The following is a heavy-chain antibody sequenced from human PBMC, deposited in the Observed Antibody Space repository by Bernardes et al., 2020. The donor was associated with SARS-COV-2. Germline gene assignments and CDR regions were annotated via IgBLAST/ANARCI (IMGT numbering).Heavy chain of an antibody. V-gene: IGHV4-34*01. CDR3: ARGDSFARPYYGSGRGLSCWFDP. CDR1: GGSFSGYY. J-gene: IGHJ5*02. Sequence: SETLSLTCAVYGGSFSGYYWSWIRQPPGKGLEWIGEINHSGSTNYNPSLKSRVTISVDTSKNQFSLKLSSVTAADTAVYYCARGDSFARPYYGSGRGLSCWFDPWGQGTLVTVSS. D-gene: IGHD3-10*01. CDR2: INHSGST.